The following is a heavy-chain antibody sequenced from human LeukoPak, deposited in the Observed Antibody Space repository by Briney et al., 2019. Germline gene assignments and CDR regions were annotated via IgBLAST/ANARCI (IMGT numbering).Heavy chain of an antibody. CDR3: AKSVVVITFRFDD. CDR2: ISGSGGNT. CDR1: GFTFSTYG. J-gene: IGHJ4*02. D-gene: IGHD2-15*01. Sequence: GGSLRLSCAASGFTFSTYGMNWVRQAPGKGLEWVSVISGSGGNTYYADSVKGRFTISRDNSKNALYLQMNSLRAEDTAVYYCAKSVVVITFRFDDWGQGALVTVSS. V-gene: IGHV3-23*01.